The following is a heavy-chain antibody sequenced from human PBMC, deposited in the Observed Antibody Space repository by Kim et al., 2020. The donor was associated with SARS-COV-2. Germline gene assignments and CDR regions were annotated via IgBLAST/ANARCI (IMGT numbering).Heavy chain of an antibody. D-gene: IGHD3-10*01. CDR1: GGTFSSYA. Sequence: SVKVSCKASGGTFSSYAISWVRQAPGQGLEWMGGIIPIFGTANYAQKFQGRVTITADESTSTAYMELSSLRSEDTAVYYCAGQEYRMVRGVIRREDWFDPWGQGTLVTVSS. J-gene: IGHJ5*02. V-gene: IGHV1-69*13. CDR2: IIPIFGTA. CDR3: AGQEYRMVRGVIRREDWFDP.